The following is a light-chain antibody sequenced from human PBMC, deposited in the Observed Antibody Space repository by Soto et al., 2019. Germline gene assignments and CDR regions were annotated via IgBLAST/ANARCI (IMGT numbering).Light chain of an antibody. CDR2: DAS. Sequence: APVPKGVTTTFRASQSISDRLAWYQQRAGKAPKYLIYDASTLDSGAPSRFSGSGSGTEFTRSIRSLVPDDFATDDRQYHNICAWTYGRGTKVDIK. CDR3: QYHNICAWT. CDR1: QSISDR. J-gene: IGKJ1*01. V-gene: IGKV1-5*01.